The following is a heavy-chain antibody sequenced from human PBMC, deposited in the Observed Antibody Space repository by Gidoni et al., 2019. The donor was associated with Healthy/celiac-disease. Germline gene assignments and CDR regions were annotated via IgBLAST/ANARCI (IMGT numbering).Heavy chain of an antibody. J-gene: IGHJ6*02. CDR3: TRHPFRKNYYYYGMDV. CDR1: GFTFSGSG. V-gene: IGHV3-73*02. D-gene: IGHD2-21*01. Sequence: EVQLVESGGGWVQPGGSRKRSCAASGFTFSGSGMPWVRQASGKGLEWVGRMRSKANSYATAYAASVKGRFTISRDDSKNTAYLQMNSLKTEDTAVYYCTRHPFRKNYYYYGMDVWGQGTTLTVSS. CDR2: MRSKANSYAT.